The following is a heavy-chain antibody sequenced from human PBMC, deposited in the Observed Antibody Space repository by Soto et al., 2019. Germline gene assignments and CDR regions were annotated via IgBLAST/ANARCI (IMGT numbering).Heavy chain of an antibody. CDR3: AKDTGQSGGTYYYYGMDV. Sequence: EVQLLESGGGLVQPGGSLRLSCAASGFTFSSYAMNWVRQAPGKGLEWVSAISGSGGSTYYADSVKGRFTISRDNSQNTLYLQMNSLRAEDTAVYYCAKDTGQSGGTYYYYGMDVWGQGTTVTVSS. CDR2: ISGSGGST. D-gene: IGHD1-26*01. J-gene: IGHJ6*02. V-gene: IGHV3-23*01. CDR1: GFTFSSYA.